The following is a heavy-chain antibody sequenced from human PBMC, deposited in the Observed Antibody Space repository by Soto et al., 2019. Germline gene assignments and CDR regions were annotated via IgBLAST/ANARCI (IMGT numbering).Heavy chain of an antibody. CDR1: GYSFTSYW. Sequence: PGESLKISCKGSGYSFTSYWIGWVRQMPGKGLEWMGIIYPGDSDTRYSPSFQGQVTISADKSISTAYLQWSSLKASDTAMYYCARQSNYYYDSSGYYHFDYWGQGTLVTVSS. CDR3: ARQSNYYYDSSGYYHFDY. J-gene: IGHJ4*02. V-gene: IGHV5-51*01. CDR2: IYPGDSDT. D-gene: IGHD3-22*01.